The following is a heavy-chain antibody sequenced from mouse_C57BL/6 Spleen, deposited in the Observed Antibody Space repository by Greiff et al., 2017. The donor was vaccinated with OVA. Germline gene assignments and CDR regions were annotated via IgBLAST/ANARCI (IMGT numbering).Heavy chain of an antibody. Sequence: QVQLQQPGAELVKPGASVKLSCKASGYTFTSYWMQWVKQRPGPGLEWIGEIDPSDSYTNYHQKFKGKATLTVDTSSSTAYMQLSSLTSEDSAVYYCARRITTVVARPFDYWGQGTTLTVSS. CDR2: IDPSDSYT. CDR3: ARRITTVVARPFDY. J-gene: IGHJ2*01. D-gene: IGHD1-1*01. CDR1: GYTFTSYW. V-gene: IGHV1-50*01.